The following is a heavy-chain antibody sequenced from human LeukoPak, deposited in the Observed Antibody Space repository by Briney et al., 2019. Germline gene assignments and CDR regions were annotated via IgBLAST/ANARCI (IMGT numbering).Heavy chain of an antibody. J-gene: IGHJ4*02. CDR2: IYYSGST. CDR3: ARVVVVVATVDY. CDR1: GGSISSGDYY. V-gene: IGHV4-30-4*01. D-gene: IGHD2-15*01. Sequence: PSQTLSLTCTVSGGSISSGDYYWSWIRQPPGKGLEWIGYIYYSGSTYYNPSLKSRVTISVDTSKNQFSLKLSSVTAADTAVYYCARVVVVVATVDYWGQGTLVTVPS.